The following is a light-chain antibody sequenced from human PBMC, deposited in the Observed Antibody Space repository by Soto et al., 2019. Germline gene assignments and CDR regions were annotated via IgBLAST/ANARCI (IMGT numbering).Light chain of an antibody. Sequence: QSALTQPASVSGSPGQSITISCTGTSSDVGAYNYVSWFQQHPGKAPKLMIYEVTNRPSGVSYRFSGSKSGNTASLTISGLQAEDEADYYCSSYTAGSTIVVFGGGTKVTVL. CDR2: EVT. CDR3: SSYTAGSTIVV. J-gene: IGLJ2*01. V-gene: IGLV2-14*01. CDR1: SSDVGAYNY.